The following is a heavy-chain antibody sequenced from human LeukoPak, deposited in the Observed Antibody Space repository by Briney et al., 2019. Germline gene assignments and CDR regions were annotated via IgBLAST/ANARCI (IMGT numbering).Heavy chain of an antibody. Sequence: SETLSLTCAVSGGSISSSNWWSWVRQPPGKGLEWIGEIYHSGSTNYNPSLKCRVTISVDKSKNQFSLKLSSVTAADTAVYYCARLAGIYYFDYWGQGTLVTVSS. V-gene: IGHV4-4*02. CDR3: ARLAGIYYFDY. CDR1: GGSISSSNW. CDR2: IYHSGST. D-gene: IGHD2/OR15-2a*01. J-gene: IGHJ4*02.